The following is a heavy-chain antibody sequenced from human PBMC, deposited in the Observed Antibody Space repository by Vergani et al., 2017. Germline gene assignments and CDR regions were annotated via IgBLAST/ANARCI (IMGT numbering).Heavy chain of an antibody. V-gene: IGHV1-69*02. CDR2: IIPILGIA. CDR1: GGTFSSYT. Sequence: QVQLVQSGAEVKKPGSSVKVSCKASGGTFSSYTISWVRQAPGQGLEWMGRIIPILGIANYAQKFQGRVTITADKSMSTAYMELSSLRSEDTAVYYCARYCSSTSCYTYYYYGMDVWGQGTTVTVSS. J-gene: IGHJ6*02. D-gene: IGHD2-2*02. CDR3: ARYCSSTSCYTYYYYGMDV.